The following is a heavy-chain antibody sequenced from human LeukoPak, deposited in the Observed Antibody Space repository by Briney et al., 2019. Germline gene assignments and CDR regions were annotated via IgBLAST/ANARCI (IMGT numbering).Heavy chain of an antibody. CDR1: GGSISSYY. CDR2: IYYSGST. CDR3: ATSKGPKALDV. V-gene: IGHV4-59*08. J-gene: IGHJ6*02. Sequence: SETLSLTCTVSGGSISSYYWSWIRQPPGKGLEWIGYIYYSGSTNYNPSLKSRVTISVDTSKNQFSLKLSSVTAADTAVYYCATSKGPKALDVWGQGTTVTVSS.